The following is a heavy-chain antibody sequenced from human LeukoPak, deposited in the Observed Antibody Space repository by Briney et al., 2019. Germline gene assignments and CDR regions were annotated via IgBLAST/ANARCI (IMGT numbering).Heavy chain of an antibody. CDR1: GASISSGGYY. CDR3: ARISGLRFLEWLTYYFDY. CDR2: IYTSGNT. D-gene: IGHD3-3*01. Sequence: PSQTLSLTCTVSGASISSGGYYWSWIRQPAGKGLEWIGHIYTSGNTNYNPSLKSRVTISVDTSKNHFSLKLSSVTAADTAVYYCARISGLRFLEWLTYYFDYWGQGTLVTVSS. J-gene: IGHJ4*02. V-gene: IGHV4-61*09.